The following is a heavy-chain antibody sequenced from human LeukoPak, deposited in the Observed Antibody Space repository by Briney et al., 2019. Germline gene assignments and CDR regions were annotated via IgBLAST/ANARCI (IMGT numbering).Heavy chain of an antibody. Sequence: GGSLRLSCAASGFTFSSYSMNWVRQAPGKRLEWVSSISNDGNFIYYADSVKGRFTISRDDAKNSLYLQMNSLRGEDTALYYCARDDAGTGWFDPWGQGTLVIVSS. J-gene: IGHJ5*02. V-gene: IGHV3-21*01. D-gene: IGHD6-13*01. CDR3: ARDDAGTGWFDP. CDR2: ISNDGNFI. CDR1: GFTFSSYS.